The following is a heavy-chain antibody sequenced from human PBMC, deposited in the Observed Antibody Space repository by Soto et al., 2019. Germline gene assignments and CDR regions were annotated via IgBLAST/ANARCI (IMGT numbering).Heavy chain of an antibody. D-gene: IGHD5-18*01. V-gene: IGHV3-48*02. CDR3: ARRLDPLQYSDY. J-gene: IGHJ4*02. CDR2: ISFSGNTI. CDR1: GFTFDDYG. Sequence: VQLVESGGGLVQPGGYLRLSCAASGFTFDDYGMNWVRQAPGKRLEWVSFISFSGNTIYYADSVRGRFTISRDNAKSTLFLQMNSLRDDDTATYYCARRLDPLQYSDYWGRGTLVTVSS.